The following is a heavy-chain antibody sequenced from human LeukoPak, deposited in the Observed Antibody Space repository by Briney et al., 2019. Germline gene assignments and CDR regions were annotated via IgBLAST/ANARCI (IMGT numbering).Heavy chain of an antibody. CDR2: INHSGST. CDR1: GGSFSGYY. D-gene: IGHD3/OR15-3a*01. J-gene: IGHJ5*02. CDR3: ARQEVGLRSFDP. Sequence: SETLSLTCAVYGGSFSGYYWSWIRQPPGKGLEWIGEINHSGSTNYNPSLKSRVTISVDTSKNQFSLNLSSVTAADTAVYYCARQEVGLRSFDPWGQGTLVTVSS. V-gene: IGHV4-34*01.